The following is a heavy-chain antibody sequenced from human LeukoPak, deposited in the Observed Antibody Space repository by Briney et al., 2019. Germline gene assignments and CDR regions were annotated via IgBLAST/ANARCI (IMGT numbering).Heavy chain of an antibody. CDR2: ITGSGGST. Sequence: GGSLRLSCAASGFTFSSYAMSWVRQAPGKGLEWVSGITGSGGSTYLADSVLGRFTVSRDNSKNTLYLQLDSLRAEDTALYYCAKDSSAYSGGYFQHWGRGTLVTVSS. CDR3: AKDSSAYSGGYFQH. CDR1: GFTFSSYA. J-gene: IGHJ1*01. V-gene: IGHV3-23*01. D-gene: IGHD3-22*01.